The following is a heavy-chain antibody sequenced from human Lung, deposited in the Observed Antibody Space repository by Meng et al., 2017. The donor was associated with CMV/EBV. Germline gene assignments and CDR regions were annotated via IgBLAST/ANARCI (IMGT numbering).Heavy chain of an antibody. CDR1: GFCLSDFH. CDR2: IRSSGVDK. Sequence: GESLKISCAASGFCLSDFHMSWSRQAPGKGLEWVSNIRSSGVDKYYADSVKGRFTISRDDAKKSLYLQMNSLRAEDTAVYYWARDRPLYFFDYWGQGVLVTVSS. V-gene: IGHV3-11*01. CDR3: ARDRPLYFFDY. J-gene: IGHJ4*02.